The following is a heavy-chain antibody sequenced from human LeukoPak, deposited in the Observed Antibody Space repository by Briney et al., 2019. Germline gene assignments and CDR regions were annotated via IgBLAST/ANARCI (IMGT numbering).Heavy chain of an antibody. J-gene: IGHJ5*02. D-gene: IGHD6-19*01. CDR1: GFTFSSYA. Sequence: GGSLRLSCAASGFTFSSYAMSWVRQAPGKGLEWVPAISGSGGSTYYADSVKGRFTISRDNSKNTLYLQMNSLRAEDTAVYYCAKDDRGWYFGNWFDPWGQGTLVTVSS. V-gene: IGHV3-23*01. CDR3: AKDDRGWYFGNWFDP. CDR2: ISGSGGST.